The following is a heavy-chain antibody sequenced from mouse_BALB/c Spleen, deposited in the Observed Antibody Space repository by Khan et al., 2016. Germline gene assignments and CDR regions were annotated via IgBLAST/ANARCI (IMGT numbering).Heavy chain of an antibody. J-gene: IGHJ3*01. CDR2: IDPANGNT. CDR1: GFNIKDTY. CDR3: ARYPYDYDVGFAY. V-gene: IGHV14-3*02. Sequence: VRLQQSGAELVKPGASVKLSCTASGFNIKDTYMHWVKQRPEQGLEWIGRIDPANGNTKYDPKFQGKATITADTSSNTAYLQLSSLTSEDTAVYYSARYPYDYDVGFAYWGQGTLVTVSA. D-gene: IGHD2-4*01.